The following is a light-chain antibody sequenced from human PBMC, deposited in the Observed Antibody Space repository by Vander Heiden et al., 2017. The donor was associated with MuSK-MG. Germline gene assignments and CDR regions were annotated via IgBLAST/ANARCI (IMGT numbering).Light chain of an antibody. Sequence: EIVMTQSPATLSVSPGERATLSCRASQSVSINLAWYQQKPDQAPRLLIYHASTRATDIPARFSGSGSGTEFTLSISSRQSEDFAVYYCQQYDIWHPYTFGQGTKLEIK. V-gene: IGKV3-15*01. J-gene: IGKJ2*01. CDR3: QQYDIWHPYT. CDR2: HAS. CDR1: QSVSIN.